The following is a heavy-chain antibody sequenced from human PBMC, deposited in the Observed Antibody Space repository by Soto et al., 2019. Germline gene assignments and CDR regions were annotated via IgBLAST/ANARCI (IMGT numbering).Heavy chain of an antibody. J-gene: IGHJ4*02. Sequence: QVQLVESGGGVVQPGRSLRLSCAASGFTFSSYGMHWVRQAPGKGLEWVAVISYDGSNKYYADSVKGRFTISRDNSKNTLYLQMNSLRAEVTAVYYCAKDQFDYWGQGTLVTVSS. CDR1: GFTFSSYG. CDR2: ISYDGSNK. V-gene: IGHV3-30*18. CDR3: AKDQFDY.